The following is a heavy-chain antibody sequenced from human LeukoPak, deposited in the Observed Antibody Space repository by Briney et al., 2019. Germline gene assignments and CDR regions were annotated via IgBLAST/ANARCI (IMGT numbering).Heavy chain of an antibody. D-gene: IGHD3-22*01. CDR3: ARDVRDSSGYYLRIFGY. J-gene: IGHJ4*02. Sequence: SETLSLTCTVSGGSISSYYWSWIRQPAGKGLEWIGRIYTSGSTNYNPSLKSRVTISVDTSKNQFSLTLSSVTAADTAVYYCARDVRDSSGYYLRIFGYWGQGNLVTVSS. CDR2: IYTSGST. CDR1: GGSISSYY. V-gene: IGHV4-4*07.